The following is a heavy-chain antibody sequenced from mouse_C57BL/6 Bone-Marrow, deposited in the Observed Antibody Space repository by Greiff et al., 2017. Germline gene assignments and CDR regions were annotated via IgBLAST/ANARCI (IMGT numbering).Heavy chain of an antibody. CDR1: GFTFSNYW. V-gene: IGHV6-3*01. D-gene: IGHD2-4*01. CDR3: SATMITHWYFDV. CDR2: IRLKSDNYAT. J-gene: IGHJ1*03. Sequence: EVKLMESGGGLVQPGGSMKLSCVASGFTFSNYWMNWVRQSPEKGLEWVAQIRLKSDNYATHYAESVKGRFTISRDDSKSSVYLQMNNLRAEDTGIYYCSATMITHWYFDVWGTGTTVTVSS.